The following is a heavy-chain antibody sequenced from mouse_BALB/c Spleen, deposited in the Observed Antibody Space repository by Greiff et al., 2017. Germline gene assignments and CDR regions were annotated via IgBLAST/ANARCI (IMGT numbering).Heavy chain of an antibody. D-gene: IGHD2-4*01. CDR2: ISSGGSYT. Sequence: EVKLVESGGDLVKPGGSLKLSCAASGFTFSSYGMSWVRQTPDKRLEWVATISSGGSYTYYPDSVKGRFTISRDNAKNTLYLQISSLKSEDTAMYYCARRGYYDYDFDYWGQGTTLTVSS. CDR3: ARRGYYDYDFDY. V-gene: IGHV5-6*02. J-gene: IGHJ2*01. CDR1: GFTFSSYG.